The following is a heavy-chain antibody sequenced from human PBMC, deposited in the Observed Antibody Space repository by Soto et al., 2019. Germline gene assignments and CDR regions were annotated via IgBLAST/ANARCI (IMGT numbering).Heavy chain of an antibody. CDR1: GFTFSSYA. V-gene: IGHV3-23*01. CDR3: AKKALNDMITFPGGPYYFDY. CDR2: ISGSGGST. J-gene: IGHJ4*02. D-gene: IGHD3-16*01. Sequence: EVQLLESGGGLVQPGGSLRLSCAASGFTFSSYAMSWVRQAPGKGLEWVSAISGSGGSTYYADSVKGRFTISRDNSKNTLYLQMNSLRAEDTAVYYCAKKALNDMITFPGGPYYFDYWGQGTLVTVSS.